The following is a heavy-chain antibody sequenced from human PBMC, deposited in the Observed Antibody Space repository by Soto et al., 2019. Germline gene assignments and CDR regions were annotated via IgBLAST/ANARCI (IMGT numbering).Heavy chain of an antibody. CDR1: GGTFSSYA. J-gene: IGHJ4*02. CDR3: ARDSVPITIFGVALGY. D-gene: IGHD3-3*01. CDR2: IIPIFGTA. Sequence: ASVKVSCKASGGTFSSYAISWVRQAPGQGLEWMGGIIPIFGTANYAQKFQGRVTITADESTSTAYMELSSLRSEDTAVYYCARDSVPITIFGVALGYWGQGTLVTVSS. V-gene: IGHV1-69*13.